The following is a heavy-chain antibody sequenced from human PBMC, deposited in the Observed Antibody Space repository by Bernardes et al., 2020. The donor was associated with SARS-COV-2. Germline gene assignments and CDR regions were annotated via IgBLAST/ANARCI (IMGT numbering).Heavy chain of an antibody. CDR3: AREGPTPDHDILTGYYRWDGFDF. D-gene: IGHD3-9*01. CDR1: GFTFSSYA. J-gene: IGHJ3*01. Sequence: GGSLRLSCAASGFTFSSYAMHWVRQGPGSGLEYISGISSSGDTTFYADSVKDRFTISRDNSKNTLYLQVGNLRAEDMAVYYCAREGPTPDHDILTGYYRWDGFDFWGQGTMVSVSS. V-gene: IGHV3-64*02. CDR2: ISSSGDTT.